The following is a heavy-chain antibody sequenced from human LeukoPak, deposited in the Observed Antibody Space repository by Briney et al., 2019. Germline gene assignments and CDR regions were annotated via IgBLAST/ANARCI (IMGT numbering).Heavy chain of an antibody. Sequence: ASETLSLTCAVYGGSFSGYYWGWIRQPPGKGLEWIGEINHSGSTNYNPSLKSRVTISVDTSKNQFSLKLSSVTAADTAVYYCARVKVVVVPAATQGYYYYYGMDVWGQGTTVTVSS. V-gene: IGHV4-34*01. J-gene: IGHJ6*02. CDR2: INHSGST. CDR1: GGSFSGYY. CDR3: ARVKVVVVPAATQGYYYYYGMDV. D-gene: IGHD2-2*01.